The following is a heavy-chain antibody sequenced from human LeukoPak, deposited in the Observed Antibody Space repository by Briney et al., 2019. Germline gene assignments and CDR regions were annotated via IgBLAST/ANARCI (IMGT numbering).Heavy chain of an antibody. D-gene: IGHD6-13*01. CDR2: ISSSSSYI. CDR1: GFTFSSYS. CDR3: AREPPGYYSSSWQKTDY. Sequence: PGGSLRLSCATSGFTFSSYSMNWVRQAPGKGLEWVSSISSSSSYIYHADSVKGRFTISRDNAKNSLYLQMNSLRAEDTAVYYCAREPPGYYSSSWQKTDYWGQGTLVTVSS. V-gene: IGHV3-21*01. J-gene: IGHJ4*02.